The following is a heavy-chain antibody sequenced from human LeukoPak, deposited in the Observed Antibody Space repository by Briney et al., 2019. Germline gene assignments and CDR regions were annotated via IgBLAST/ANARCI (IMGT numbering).Heavy chain of an antibody. CDR2: INPNSGGT. Sequence: ASVKVSCKVSGYTLTELSMHWVRQAPGQGLEWMGWINPNSGGTNYAQKFQGRVTMTRDTSISTAYMELSRLRSDDTAVYYCASRPGTHCTNGVCRQEDLEIGIDYYYGMDVWGQGTTVTVSS. CDR3: ASRPGTHCTNGVCRQEDLEIGIDYYYGMDV. CDR1: GYTLTELS. J-gene: IGHJ6*02. D-gene: IGHD2-8*01. V-gene: IGHV1-2*02.